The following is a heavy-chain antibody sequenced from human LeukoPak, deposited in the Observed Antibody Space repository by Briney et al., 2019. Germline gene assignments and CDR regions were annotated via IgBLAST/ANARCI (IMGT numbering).Heavy chain of an antibody. Sequence: TTSETLSLTCSVSGGSISSYYWSWIRQPPGKGLEWIGYIYYSGSTNYNPSLKRRVTISVDTSKNRFSLKLTSVTAADTAVYYCARATSSGWCADYWGQGTLVTVSS. CDR1: GGSISSYY. CDR3: ARATSSGWCADY. CDR2: IYYSGST. V-gene: IGHV4-59*01. J-gene: IGHJ4*02. D-gene: IGHD6-19*01.